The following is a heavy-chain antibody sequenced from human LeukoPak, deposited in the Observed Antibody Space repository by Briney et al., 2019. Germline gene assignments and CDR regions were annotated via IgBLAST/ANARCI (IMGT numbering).Heavy chain of an antibody. V-gene: IGHV1-18*01. D-gene: IGHD3-22*01. Sequence: ASVKVSCKASGYTFTSYGISWVRQAPGQGLEWMGWISAYNGNTNYAQKLQGRVTMTTDTSTSTAYMELRSLRSDDTAVYYCARTNYYDSSGYYYDYWGQGTLVTVSS. CDR1: GYTFTSYG. J-gene: IGHJ4*02. CDR2: ISAYNGNT. CDR3: ARTNYYDSSGYYYDY.